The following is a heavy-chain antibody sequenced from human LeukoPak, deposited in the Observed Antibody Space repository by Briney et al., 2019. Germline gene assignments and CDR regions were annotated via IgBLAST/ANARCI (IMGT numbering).Heavy chain of an antibody. V-gene: IGHV3-21*01. J-gene: IGHJ4*02. CDR2: ITISSRYI. Sequence: GGSLRLSCAASGFTFSSYTVNWVRQAPGKGLEWVSSITISSRYIYHADSVKGRFTISRDNAKNSLYLQMNSLRAEDTAVYYCARDYGGNSDYWGQGTLVTVSS. CDR3: ARDYGGNSDY. CDR1: GFTFSSYT. D-gene: IGHD4-23*01.